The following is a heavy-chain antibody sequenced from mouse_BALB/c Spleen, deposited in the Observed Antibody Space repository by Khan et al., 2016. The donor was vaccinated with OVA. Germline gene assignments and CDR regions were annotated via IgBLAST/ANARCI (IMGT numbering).Heavy chain of an antibody. J-gene: IGHJ4*01. Sequence: QIQLVQSGPELKKPGETVKISCTASGYSFTNYGINWVKQSPGKALKWMGWINTYTGEPTYADDFKGRFAFSLETSANTAYLQINILKNEDTATYFCARPPYFSYTLDYWGQGTSVTVSS. CDR2: INTYTGEP. CDR1: GYSFTNYG. CDR3: ARPPYFSYTLDY. V-gene: IGHV9-3-1*01. D-gene: IGHD2-10*01.